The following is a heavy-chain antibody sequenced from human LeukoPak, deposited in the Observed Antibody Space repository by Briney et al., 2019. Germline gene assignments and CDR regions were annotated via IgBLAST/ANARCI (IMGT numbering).Heavy chain of an antibody. V-gene: IGHV4-34*01. CDR1: GGSFSGW. CDR2: IHHSGGT. D-gene: IGHD2-15*01. CDR3: ARHKGWAFDI. J-gene: IGHJ3*02. Sequence: PSETLSLTCAVYGGSFSGWWSWIRQPPGKGLEWIGEIHHSGGTKYNPSLRSLDTISVDTSKRQISLKMTSVTAADTAIYYCARHKGWAFDIWGQGTVVTVSS.